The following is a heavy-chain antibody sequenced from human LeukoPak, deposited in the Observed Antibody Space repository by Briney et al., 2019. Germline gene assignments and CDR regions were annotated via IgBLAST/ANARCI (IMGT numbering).Heavy chain of an antibody. CDR2: ISAYNGNT. J-gene: IGHJ3*02. D-gene: IGHD2-2*02. Sequence: ASVKVSCKASGGTFSSYAISWVRQAPGQGLEWMGWISAYNGNTNYAQKFQGRVTMTRDTSISTAYMELSRLRSDDTAVYYCARAVVPAAISIAHDAFDIWGQGTMVTVSS. CDR1: GGTFSSYA. CDR3: ARAVVPAAISIAHDAFDI. V-gene: IGHV1-18*01.